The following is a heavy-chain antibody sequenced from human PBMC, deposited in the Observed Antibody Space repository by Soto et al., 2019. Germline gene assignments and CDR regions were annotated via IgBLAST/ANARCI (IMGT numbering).Heavy chain of an antibody. D-gene: IGHD6-6*01. Sequence: PSETLSLTCTVSGGSISSYYWSWIRQPAGKGLEWIGRIYTSGSTNYNPSLKSRVTMSVDTSKNQFSLKLSSVTAADTAVYYRARDVAGYSRSSWFDPWGKGTLVTVSS. CDR2: IYTSGST. CDR3: ARDVAGYSRSSWFDP. V-gene: IGHV4-4*07. J-gene: IGHJ5*02. CDR1: GGSISSYY.